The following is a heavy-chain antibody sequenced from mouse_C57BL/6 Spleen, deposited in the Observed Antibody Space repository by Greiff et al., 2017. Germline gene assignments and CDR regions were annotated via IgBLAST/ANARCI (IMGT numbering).Heavy chain of an antibody. J-gene: IGHJ2*01. V-gene: IGHV1-61*01. CDR3: ARANGDVRGLCY. CDR1: CYTFTSYW. Sequence: QVQLQQPGAELVRPGSSVKLSCKASCYTFTSYWMDWVKQRPGQGLEWIGNIYPSDSETHYNQKFKDKATLTVDKSSSTAYMQLSSLTSEDSAVYYCARANGDVRGLCYWGKGTTLTVSS. D-gene: IGHD4-1*01. CDR2: IYPSDSET.